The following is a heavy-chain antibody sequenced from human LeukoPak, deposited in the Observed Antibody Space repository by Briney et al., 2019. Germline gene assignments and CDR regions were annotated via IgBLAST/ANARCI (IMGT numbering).Heavy chain of an antibody. Sequence: ASVKVSCKASGYTFTSYDINWVRQATGQGLEWMGWMNPNSGNTGYAQKFQGRVTVTRNTSISTAYMELSSLRSEDTAVYYCARALGFDYGDYDYWGQGTLVTVSS. CDR2: MNPNSGNT. V-gene: IGHV1-8*03. D-gene: IGHD4-17*01. CDR3: ARALGFDYGDYDY. J-gene: IGHJ4*02. CDR1: GYTFTSYD.